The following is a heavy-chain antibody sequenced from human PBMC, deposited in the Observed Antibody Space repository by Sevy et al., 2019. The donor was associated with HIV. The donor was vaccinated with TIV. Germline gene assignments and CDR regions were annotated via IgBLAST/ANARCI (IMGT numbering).Heavy chain of an antibody. D-gene: IGHD3-22*01. CDR2: ISAYNGNT. J-gene: IGHJ4*02. CDR3: RKSYYYDSSGYYGDYNLND. CDR1: GYTFTSYG. Sequence: ASVKVSCKASGYTFTSYGISWVRQAPGQGLEWMGWISAYNGNTNYAQKLQGRVTMTTGTSTSTAYMELRSLRSDDMAKYYFRKSYYYDSSGYYGDYNLNDWGQVTLVNVSS. V-gene: IGHV1-18*03.